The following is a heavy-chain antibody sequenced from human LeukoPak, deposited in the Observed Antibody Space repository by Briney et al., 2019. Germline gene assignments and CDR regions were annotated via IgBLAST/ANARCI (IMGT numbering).Heavy chain of an antibody. D-gene: IGHD3-22*01. CDR2: IYTSGST. CDR3: ARDGYYYDSSGYGLDY. V-gene: IGHV4-4*07. CDR1: GGSISSYY. Sequence: SETLSLTCTVSGGSISSYYWSWIRQPAGKGLEWIGRIYTSGSTNYNPSLRSRVTMSVDTSKNQFSLKLSSVTAADTAVYYCARDGYYYDSSGYGLDYWGQGTLVTVSS. J-gene: IGHJ4*02.